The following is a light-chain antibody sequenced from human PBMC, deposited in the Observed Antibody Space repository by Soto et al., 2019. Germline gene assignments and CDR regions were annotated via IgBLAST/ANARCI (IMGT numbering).Light chain of an antibody. J-gene: IGKJ1*01. Sequence: DIQMTQSPSTLSGSVGDRVTITCRASQTISSWLASYQQKPGKAPKLLIYKASTLKRGVPSRFRGIRSGTEFTLTSSSLQPDDFATYYSQHYNSYSEAFGQGTKVELK. CDR2: KAS. V-gene: IGKV1-5*03. CDR3: QHYNSYSEA. CDR1: QTISSW.